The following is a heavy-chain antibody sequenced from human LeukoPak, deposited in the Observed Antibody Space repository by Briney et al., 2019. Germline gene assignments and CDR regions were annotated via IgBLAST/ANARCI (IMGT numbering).Heavy chain of an antibody. D-gene: IGHD5-24*01. J-gene: IGHJ4*02. Sequence: GGSLRLSCAASEFTFSGSWMHWVRQAPGQGLVWVSRINTDGTTINYADSVKGRFTISRDNAKNTLYLQMHSLTAEDTAVYYCATAGNYRFDYWGQGILVTVSS. CDR3: ATAGNYRFDY. CDR2: INTDGTTI. V-gene: IGHV3-74*01. CDR1: EFTFSGSW.